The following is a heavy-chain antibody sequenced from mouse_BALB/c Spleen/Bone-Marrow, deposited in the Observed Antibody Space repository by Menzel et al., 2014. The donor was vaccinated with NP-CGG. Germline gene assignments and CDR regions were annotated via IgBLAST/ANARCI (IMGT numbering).Heavy chain of an antibody. J-gene: IGHJ3*01. Sequence: EVHLVESGGGLVQPGGSLKLSCATSGFTFSDYYMYWVRQTPEKRLEWVAFISNGGGSTYYPDTVKGRFTISRDNAKNTLHLQMSRLKSEDTAMYYCSRHVGYDVGWFAYWGQGTLVTVSA. CDR2: ISNGGGST. CDR1: GFTFSDYY. CDR3: SRHVGYDVGWFAY. D-gene: IGHD2-2*01. V-gene: IGHV5-12*02.